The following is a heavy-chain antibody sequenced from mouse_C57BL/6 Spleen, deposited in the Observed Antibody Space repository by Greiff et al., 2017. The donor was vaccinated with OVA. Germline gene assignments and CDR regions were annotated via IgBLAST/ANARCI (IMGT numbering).Heavy chain of an antibody. CDR1: GYSFTGYY. J-gene: IGHJ2*01. CDR2: INPSTGGT. CDR3: ARQVVYYFDY. V-gene: IGHV1-42*01. Sequence: VQLKQSGPELVKPGASVKISCKASGYSFTGYYMNWVKQSPEKSLEWIGEINPSTGGTTYNQKFKAKATLTVDKSSSTAYMQLKSLTSEDSAVYYCARQVVYYFDYWGQGTTLTVSS. D-gene: IGHD1-1*02.